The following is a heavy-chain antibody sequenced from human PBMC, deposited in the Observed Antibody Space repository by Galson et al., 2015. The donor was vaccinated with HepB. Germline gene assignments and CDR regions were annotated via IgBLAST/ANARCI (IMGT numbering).Heavy chain of an antibody. Sequence: SLRLSCAASGFTFSNNAMSWVRQAPEKGLEWVSGISGSDESAFYADSVRGRFTISRDNSKNTVYLQMHSLSVEDTAIYYCAKDLRVRGYSYDCFDSWGRGILVTVSS. CDR1: GFTFSNNA. D-gene: IGHD5-18*01. J-gene: IGHJ4*02. V-gene: IGHV3-23*01. CDR3: AKDLRVRGYSYDCFDS. CDR2: ISGSDESA.